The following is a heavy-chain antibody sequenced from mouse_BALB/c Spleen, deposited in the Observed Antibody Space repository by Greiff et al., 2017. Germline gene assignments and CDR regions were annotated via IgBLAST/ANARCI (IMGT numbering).Heavy chain of an antibody. CDR1: GFTFSDYY. CDR3: ARGTRLTWFAY. J-gene: IGHJ3*01. CDR2: ISDGGSYT. V-gene: IGHV5-4*02. Sequence: EVKVEESGGGLVKPGGSLKLSCAASGFTFSDYYMYWVRQTPEKRLEWVATISDGGSYTYYPDSVKGRFTISRDNAKNNLYLQMSSLKSEDTAMYYCARGTRLTWFAYWGQGTLVTVSA.